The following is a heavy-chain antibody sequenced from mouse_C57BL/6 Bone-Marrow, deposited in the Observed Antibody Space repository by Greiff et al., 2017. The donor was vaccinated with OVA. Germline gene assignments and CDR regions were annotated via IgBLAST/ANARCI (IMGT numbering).Heavy chain of an antibody. Sequence: QVQLKQSGAELVRPGASVTLSCKASGYTFTDYEMHWVKQTPVHGLEWIGAIDPETGGTAYNQKLKGTAILTADKYSSTAYLELRSLTAEYSAVYYCTRGPYYSNNGWYVDVWGTGTTVTVSS. CDR2: IDPETGGT. CDR1: GYTFTDYE. CDR3: TRGPYYSNNGWYVDV. J-gene: IGHJ1*03. V-gene: IGHV1-15*01. D-gene: IGHD2-5*01.